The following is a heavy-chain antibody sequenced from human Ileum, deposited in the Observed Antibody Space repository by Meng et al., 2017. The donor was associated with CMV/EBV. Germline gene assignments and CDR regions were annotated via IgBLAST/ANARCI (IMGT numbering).Heavy chain of an antibody. J-gene: IGHJ6*02. CDR2: FSTEGNT. CDR3: ADIFHFGV. CDR1: GFTVSSNE. Sequence: GESLKISCAASGFTVSSNEMSWVRQAPGRGLEWVSTFSTEGNTYYADFVKGRFAISRDISKNTLSLQMDSLRVDDTAIYFCADIFHFGVWGHGTTVTVSS. V-gene: IGHV3-53*01. D-gene: IGHD3-3*01.